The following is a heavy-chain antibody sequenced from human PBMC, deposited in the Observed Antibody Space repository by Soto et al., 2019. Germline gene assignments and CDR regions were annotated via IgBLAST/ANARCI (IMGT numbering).Heavy chain of an antibody. J-gene: IGHJ5*02. Sequence: QVQLVQSGAEVKKPGSSVKVSCKASGGTFSSYAISWVRQAPGQGLEWMGGIIPIFGTANYAQKFQGRVTITADESTSTAYMEMSILRSEDTSVYYCAREGYSYGSWWFDPWGQGTLVTVSS. CDR1: GGTFSSYA. CDR2: IIPIFGTA. CDR3: AREGYSYGSWWFDP. D-gene: IGHD5-18*01. V-gene: IGHV1-69*01.